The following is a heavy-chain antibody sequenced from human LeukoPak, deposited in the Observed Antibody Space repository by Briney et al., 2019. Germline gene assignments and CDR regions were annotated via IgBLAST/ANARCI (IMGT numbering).Heavy chain of an antibody. D-gene: IGHD6-19*01. CDR2: IGSSSSYI. CDR3: ARDAPSGFFY. CDR1: GFTFSSYS. J-gene: IGHJ4*02. V-gene: IGHV3-21*01. Sequence: GGSLRLSCAASGFTFSSYSMNWVRQAPGKGLEWVSSIGSSSSYIYYADSVKGRFTISRDNTKNSLYLQMNSLRAEDTAVYYCARDAPSGFFYWGQGTLVTVSS.